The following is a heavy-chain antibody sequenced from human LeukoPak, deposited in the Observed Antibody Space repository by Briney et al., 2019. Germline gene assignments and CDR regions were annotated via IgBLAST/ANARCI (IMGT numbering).Heavy chain of an antibody. Sequence: PSETLSLTCTVSGGSISSSSYHWVWIRQPPGKGLEWVGSIHYTGNTYYNPSLKSRVTISVDTSKNQFSLKLSSVTAADTAVYYCARTPPNCSGANCYSGVTFDSWGQGTLVTVSS. J-gene: IGHJ4*02. CDR2: IHYTGNT. D-gene: IGHD2-15*01. CDR1: GGSISSSSYH. V-gene: IGHV4-39*07. CDR3: ARTPPNCSGANCYSGVTFDS.